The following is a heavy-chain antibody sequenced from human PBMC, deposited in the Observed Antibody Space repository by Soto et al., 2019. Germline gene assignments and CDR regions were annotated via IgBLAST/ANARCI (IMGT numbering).Heavy chain of an antibody. CDR2: MYYSGGS. J-gene: IGHJ4*02. V-gene: IGHV4-39*01. CDR1: GGSISSRTFW. CDR3: ARHPRDDYNYGGSGIFDY. D-gene: IGHD4-4*01. Sequence: QLQLQESGPGLVKPSETLSLTCSVSGGSISSRTFWWAWIRQPPGKGLERMGDMYYSGGSYSIPSFKSRVPLSVNTPMNQLSLKLNSLTAADKAVYYCARHPRDDYNYGGSGIFDYWGQGTLVTVSS.